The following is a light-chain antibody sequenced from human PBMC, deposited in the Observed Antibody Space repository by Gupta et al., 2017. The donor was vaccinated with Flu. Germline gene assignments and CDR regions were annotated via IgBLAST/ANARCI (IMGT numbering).Light chain of an antibody. CDR2: AAS. V-gene: IGKV1-27*01. J-gene: IGKJ4*01. CDR1: QDIGSY. CDR3: QKDNSAPPA. Sequence: RSSLSASVGDRVTITCRASQDIGSYLAWYQQKSGQRPKLLIYAASSTQSGVPSRFSASGFGTVFTLTISNLQPEDVATYYCQKDNSAPPAFGGGTKVEIK.